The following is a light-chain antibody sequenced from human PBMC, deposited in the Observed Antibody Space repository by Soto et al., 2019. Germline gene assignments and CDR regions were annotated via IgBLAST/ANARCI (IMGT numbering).Light chain of an antibody. V-gene: IGLV2-14*01. Sequence: QSVLTQPASVSGSPGQSITISCTGTGSDVGAYNYVSWYLQHPGKAPKLILYGVNNRPSGISNRFSASQSGNTASLTISGLQTEDEADYFCNSFTVADTVIFGEGTKLTVL. CDR3: NSFTVADTVI. J-gene: IGLJ2*01. CDR1: GSDVGAYNY. CDR2: GVN.